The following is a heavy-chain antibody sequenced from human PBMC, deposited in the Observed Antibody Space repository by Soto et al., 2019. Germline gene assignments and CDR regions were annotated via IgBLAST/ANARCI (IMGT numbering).Heavy chain of an antibody. Sequence: EVQLLESGGGLVQPGGSLRLSCAASGFTFSSYAMSWVRQAPGKGLEWVSAISGSGGSTYYAEYVKGRFTISRDNSKNTLYLQMNSLRAEKTAVYYCAKVEESYYSRYFDYWGQGTLVTVSS. CDR1: GFTFSSYA. CDR3: AKVEESYYSRYFDY. V-gene: IGHV3-23*01. D-gene: IGHD1-26*01. J-gene: IGHJ4*02. CDR2: ISGSGGST.